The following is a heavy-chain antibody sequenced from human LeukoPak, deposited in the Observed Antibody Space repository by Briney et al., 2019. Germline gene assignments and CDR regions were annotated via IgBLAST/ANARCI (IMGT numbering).Heavy chain of an antibody. CDR3: ARAQLLADDAFNL. V-gene: IGHV3-74*01. J-gene: IGHJ3*01. CDR1: GFTFSSYW. D-gene: IGHD3-10*01. CDR2: VTNGGSST. Sequence: GGSLRLSCAASGFTFSSYWMHWVRQAPGKGLVWVSRVTNGGSSTNYADSVKGRFTISRDNAKSTLYLQMNSLRVEDTAVYFCARAQLLADDAFNLWGQGTMVTVSS.